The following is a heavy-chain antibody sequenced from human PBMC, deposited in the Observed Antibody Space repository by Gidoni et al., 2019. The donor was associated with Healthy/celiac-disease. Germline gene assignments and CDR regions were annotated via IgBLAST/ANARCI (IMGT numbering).Heavy chain of an antibody. J-gene: IGHJ4*02. V-gene: IGHV3-23*01. D-gene: IGHD3-9*01. CDR3: AKDQFRRDILTGSFDY. CDR2: ISGRGGST. Sequence: EVQLLESGGGLVQPGGSLRLSCADSGFSFSSYAMSWFRQAPGKGLEWVSAISGRGGSTYYADSVKGRFTISRDNSKNTLYLQMNSLRAEDTAVYYCAKDQFRRDILTGSFDYWGQGTLVTVSS. CDR1: GFSFSSYA.